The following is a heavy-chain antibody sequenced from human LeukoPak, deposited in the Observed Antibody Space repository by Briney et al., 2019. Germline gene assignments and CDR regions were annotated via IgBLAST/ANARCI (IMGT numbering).Heavy chain of an antibody. J-gene: IGHJ4*02. V-gene: IGHV4-34*01. CDR3: ARGRYGPRLGN. D-gene: IGHD3-16*01. Sequence: SDTLSLTCAVYGASFSDSYWIWIRQSPEKGLEWIGEINNSGSTSYNPSLNSRVIMSVDRSKNQFSLRLTSVTAADTAVYYCARGRYGPRLGNWGQGTLVTVSS. CDR2: INNSGST. CDR1: GASFSDSY.